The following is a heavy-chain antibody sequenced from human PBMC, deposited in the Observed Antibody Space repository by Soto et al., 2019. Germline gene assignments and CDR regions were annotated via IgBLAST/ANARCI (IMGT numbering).Heavy chain of an antibody. D-gene: IGHD1-26*01. J-gene: IGHJ6*02. Sequence: GGSLRLSCAASGFTFDDYAMHWVRQAPGKGLEWVSGISWNSGRIGYADSVKGRFTISRDNAKNSLYLQMNSLRAEDTALYYCAKDIGVVGDTTFYYYYGMDVWGQGTTVTVSS. CDR3: AKDIGVVGDTTFYYYYGMDV. CDR1: GFTFDDYA. V-gene: IGHV3-9*01. CDR2: ISWNSGRI.